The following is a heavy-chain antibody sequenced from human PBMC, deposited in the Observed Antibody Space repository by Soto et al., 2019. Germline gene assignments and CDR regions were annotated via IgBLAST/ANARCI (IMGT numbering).Heavy chain of an antibody. CDR3: ARDVSLNYYDGTYYYFAMDV. CDR1: GGTFNSLA. D-gene: IGHD3-16*01. CDR2: IIPFFKGT. Sequence: SVKVSCKASGGTFNSLAISWVRQAPGQGLEWMGGIIPFFKGTNYAEKFQGRVTITADESTSTAYMDLSSLRSEDTAVYYCARDVSLNYYDGTYYYFAMDVWGQGTTVTVSS. J-gene: IGHJ6*02. V-gene: IGHV1-69*13.